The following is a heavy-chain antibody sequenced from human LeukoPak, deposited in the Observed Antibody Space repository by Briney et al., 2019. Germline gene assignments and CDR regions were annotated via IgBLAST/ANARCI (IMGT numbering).Heavy chain of an antibody. CDR3: ARVHSSGWYLDY. CDR2: INAGSGNT. V-gene: IGHV1-3*01. CDR1: GYTFTSYA. D-gene: IGHD6-19*01. Sequence: ASVKVSCKASGYTFTSYAMHWVRQAPGQRLEWMGWINAGSGNTKYSQKFQGRVTITRDTSASTAYMELSSLRSEDAAVYYCARVHSSGWYLDYWGQGTLVTVSS. J-gene: IGHJ4*02.